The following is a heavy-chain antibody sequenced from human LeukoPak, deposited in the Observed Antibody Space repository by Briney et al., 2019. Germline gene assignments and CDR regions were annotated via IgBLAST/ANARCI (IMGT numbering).Heavy chain of an antibody. V-gene: IGHV1-46*01. CDR2: INPRGGSI. CDR1: GYAFTDYY. J-gene: IGHJ5*02. D-gene: IGHD5-18*01. Sequence: ASVKVSFKASGYAFTDYYIQWVRQAPGQGLEWMGVINPRGGSISYAQKFQGRVTMTRDTFTSTVYMELSSLRSEDTAVYYCVRDFLGYSYGYSTKFDPWGQGTLVTVSS. CDR3: VRDFLGYSYGYSTKFDP.